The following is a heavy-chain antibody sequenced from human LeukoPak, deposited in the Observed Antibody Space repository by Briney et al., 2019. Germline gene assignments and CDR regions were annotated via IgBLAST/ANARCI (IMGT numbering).Heavy chain of an antibody. D-gene: IGHD6-13*01. V-gene: IGHV3-20*04. J-gene: IGHJ4*02. Sequence: PGGSLRLSCAASGFTFDDYGMSWVRQAPGKGLEWVSGINWNGGSTGYADSVKGRFTISRDNAKNSLYLQMNSLRAEDMALYYCAKALSSTWPARVYFDYWGQGTLVTVSS. CDR2: INWNGGST. CDR3: AKALSSTWPARVYFDY. CDR1: GFTFDDYG.